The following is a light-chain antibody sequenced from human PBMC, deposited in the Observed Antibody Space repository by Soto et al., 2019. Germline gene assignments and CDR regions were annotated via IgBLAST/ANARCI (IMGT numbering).Light chain of an antibody. Sequence: EIVLTQSPGTLSLSPGERVTLSCRASQTIKSTSLAWYQQRPGQAPSLLIYGASSRATGIPDKFSGSGSGTDFTLTISRLEPEDSAVYYCQQYGSSPRTFGQGTKVEI. V-gene: IGKV3-20*01. CDR1: QTIKSTS. CDR3: QQYGSSPRT. CDR2: GAS. J-gene: IGKJ1*01.